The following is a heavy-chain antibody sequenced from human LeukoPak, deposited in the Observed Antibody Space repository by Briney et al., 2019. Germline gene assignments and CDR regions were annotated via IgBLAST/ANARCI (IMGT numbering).Heavy chain of an antibody. Sequence: GGSLRLSCAASGFTFSGSLIQWVRQASGKGLEWVGLVRSKANSYATSYAASVKGLYTISRDDSKNTAYLQMNSLKAEDTAIYYCTSRGNYDSSYYMDVWGKGTTVTVSS. J-gene: IGHJ6*03. V-gene: IGHV3-73*01. CDR1: GFTFSGSL. CDR3: TSRGNYDSSYYMDV. D-gene: IGHD3-22*01. CDR2: VRSKANSYAT.